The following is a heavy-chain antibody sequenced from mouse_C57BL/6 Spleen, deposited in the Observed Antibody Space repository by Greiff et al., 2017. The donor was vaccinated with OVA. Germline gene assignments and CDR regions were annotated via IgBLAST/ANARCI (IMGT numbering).Heavy chain of an antibody. D-gene: IGHD1-1*01. CDR2: IHPSDSDN. CDR1: GYTFTSYW. J-gene: IGHJ2*01. CDR3: ATFVAFDY. V-gene: IGHV1-74*01. Sequence: VQLQQSGAELVKPGASVKVSCKASGYTFTSYWMHWVKQRPGQGLEWIGRIHPSDSDNNYNQKFKGKATLTVDKSTSTAYMQLSSLTSEDSAVYYCATFVAFDYWGQGTTLTVSS.